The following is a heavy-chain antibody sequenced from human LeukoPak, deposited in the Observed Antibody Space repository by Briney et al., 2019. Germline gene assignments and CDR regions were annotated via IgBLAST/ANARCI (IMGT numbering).Heavy chain of an antibody. CDR2: ISYDGSNK. J-gene: IGHJ6*02. D-gene: IGHD3-22*01. Sequence: GRSLRLSCAASGFTFSSYAMHRVRQAPGKGLEWVAVISYDGSNKYYADSVKGRFTISRDNSKNTLYLQMNSLRAEDTAVYYCARDRSRYDSSGYYYYYGMDVWGQGTTVTVSS. CDR1: GFTFSSYA. V-gene: IGHV3-30-3*01. CDR3: ARDRSRYDSSGYYYYYGMDV.